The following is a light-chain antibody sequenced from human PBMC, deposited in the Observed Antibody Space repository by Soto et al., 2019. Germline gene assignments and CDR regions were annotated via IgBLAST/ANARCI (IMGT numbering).Light chain of an antibody. CDR1: QSLVYSYGNSY. Sequence: DIVLTQTPLSSPVTLGQPASISCRSSQSLVYSYGNSYLSWLQQRPGQPLRLLIYQVSERFSGVTDRFSGSGAGTDFTLKISRVEPQDVGVYYCMQATQSRTFGQGTRLEIK. CDR3: MQATQSRT. V-gene: IGKV2-24*01. J-gene: IGKJ5*01. CDR2: QVS.